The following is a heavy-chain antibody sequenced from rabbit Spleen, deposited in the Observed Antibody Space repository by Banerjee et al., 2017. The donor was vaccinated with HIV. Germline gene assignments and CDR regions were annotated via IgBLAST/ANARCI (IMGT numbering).Heavy chain of an antibody. CDR1: GFSFSSNW. J-gene: IGHJ6*01. V-gene: IGHV1S47*01. Sequence: LEESGGGLVKPGGTLTLTCTVSGFSFSSNWICWVRQAPGKGLEWIACIDTNDGDTDYANWVNGRFSISRENAQNTVFLQMTSLTAADTATYFCARDTGSSFSTYGMDLWGPGTLVTVS. CDR2: IDTNDGDT. D-gene: IGHD8-1*01. CDR3: ARDTGSSFSTYGMDL.